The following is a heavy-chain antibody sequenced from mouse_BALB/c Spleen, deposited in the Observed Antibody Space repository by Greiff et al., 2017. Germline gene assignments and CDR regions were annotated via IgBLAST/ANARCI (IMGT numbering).Heavy chain of an antibody. Sequence: QVQLKESGAELVRPGTSVKVSCKASGYAFTNYLIEWVKQRPGQGLEWIGVINPGSGGTNYNEKFKGKATLTADKSSSTAYMQLSSLTSDDSAVYFCARSDYDYAMDYWGQGTSVTVSS. J-gene: IGHJ4*01. CDR2: INPGSGGT. D-gene: IGHD2-4*01. CDR1: GYAFTNYL. CDR3: ARSDYDYAMDY. V-gene: IGHV1-54*01.